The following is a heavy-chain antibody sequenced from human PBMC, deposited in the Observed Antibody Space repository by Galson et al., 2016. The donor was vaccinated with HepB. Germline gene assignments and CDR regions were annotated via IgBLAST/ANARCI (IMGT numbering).Heavy chain of an antibody. CDR1: GYTFTSYY. CDR2: INPSGGRT. J-gene: IGHJ4*02. V-gene: IGHV1-46*01. D-gene: IGHD6-6*01. Sequence: SVKVSCKASGYTFTSYYMHWVRQAPGQGLEWMGIINPSGGRTSYAQKFQGRVTMTRDTSTSTVYMELSSLRSEDTAVYYCARDHREYSSSSGDWYWGQGTLVTVSS. CDR3: ARDHREYSSSSGDWY.